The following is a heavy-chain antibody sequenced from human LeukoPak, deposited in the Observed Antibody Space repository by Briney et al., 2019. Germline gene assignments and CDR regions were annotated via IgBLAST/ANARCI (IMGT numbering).Heavy chain of an antibody. CDR1: GFTFSRYN. CDR3: AGTYGSGSYPNY. V-gene: IGHV3-21*01. D-gene: IGHD3-10*01. CDR2: ISSSSNYI. J-gene: IGHJ4*02. Sequence: GGSLRFSCAASGFTFSRYNMNWVRQAPGKGLEWVSSISSSSNYIYYADSVKGRSAISRDNAKNSLYLQMYSLRAEDTAVYYCAGTYGSGSYPNYWGQGTLVTVSS.